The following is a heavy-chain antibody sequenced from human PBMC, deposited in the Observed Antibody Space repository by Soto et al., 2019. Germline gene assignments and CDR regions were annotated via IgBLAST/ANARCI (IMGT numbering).Heavy chain of an antibody. CDR2: IYYSGST. CDR3: ARVKYYDFWSGTDSYNWFDP. J-gene: IGHJ5*02. D-gene: IGHD3-3*01. CDR1: GGSISSGGYY. Sequence: PSETLSLTCTVSGGSISSGGYYWSWIRQHPGKGLEWIGYIYYSGSTYYNPSLKSRVIISVDTSKNQFSLKLSSVTAADTAVYYCARVKYYDFWSGTDSYNWFDPWGQGTLVTVSS. V-gene: IGHV4-31*03.